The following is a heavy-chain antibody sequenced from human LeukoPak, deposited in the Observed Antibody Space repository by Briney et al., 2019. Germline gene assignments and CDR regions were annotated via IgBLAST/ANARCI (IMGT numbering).Heavy chain of an antibody. Sequence: GGSLRLSCAASGFTFSSYSMNWVRQAPGKGLEWVSYISSSSSTICYADSVKGRFTISRDNAKNSLYLQMNSLRAEDTAVYYCARNRFSVEMATIQFFDYWGQGTLVTVSS. V-gene: IGHV3-48*04. CDR2: ISSSSSTI. J-gene: IGHJ4*02. CDR1: GFTFSSYS. D-gene: IGHD5-24*01. CDR3: ARNRFSVEMATIQFFDY.